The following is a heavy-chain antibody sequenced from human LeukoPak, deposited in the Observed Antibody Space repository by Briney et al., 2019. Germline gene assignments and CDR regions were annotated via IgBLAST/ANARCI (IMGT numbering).Heavy chain of an antibody. D-gene: IGHD3-3*01. CDR1: GFTFSSYW. Sequence: GGSLRLSCEASGFTFSSYWMSWVRQAPGKGLEWVANIKQDESEKYYVDSVKGRFTISRDNAKNSLYLQMNSLRAEDTAVYYCARVVFGVVIYYYYYMDVWGKGTTVTVSS. J-gene: IGHJ6*03. V-gene: IGHV3-7*01. CDR2: IKQDESEK. CDR3: ARVVFGVVIYYYYYMDV.